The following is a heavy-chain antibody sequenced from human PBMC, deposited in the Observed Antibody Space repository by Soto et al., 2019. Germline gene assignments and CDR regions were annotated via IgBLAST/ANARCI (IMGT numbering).Heavy chain of an antibody. CDR3: APCRAAAGAGFDP. J-gene: IGHJ5*02. CDR1: GGSITSDHYY. CDR2: IYHRGDT. Sequence: QVQLQESGPGLVKPSETLSLTCSVSGGSITSDHYYWNWIRQRPGKGLEWIGFIYHRGDTYYNPSLRSRVSMSVDTSKNQFSLKLRSVTRADTAVYWCAPCRAAAGAGFDPWGQGTQVTVSS. D-gene: IGHD6-13*01. V-gene: IGHV4-31*03.